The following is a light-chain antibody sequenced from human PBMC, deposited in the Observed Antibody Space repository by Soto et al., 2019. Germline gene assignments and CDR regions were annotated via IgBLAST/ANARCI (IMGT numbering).Light chain of an antibody. J-gene: IGKJ3*01. CDR3: QHYVSSPHFT. CDR1: QSVTNNY. V-gene: IGKV3-20*01. CDR2: GAS. Sequence: EIVLTQSPGTLSLSPGERATLSCRASQSVTNNYLAWYQQKPGQAPRLLIYGASSRATGIPDRFSGSGSGTDFTLTISRPEPEDFAVYYCQHYVSSPHFTSGPGTKVDIK.